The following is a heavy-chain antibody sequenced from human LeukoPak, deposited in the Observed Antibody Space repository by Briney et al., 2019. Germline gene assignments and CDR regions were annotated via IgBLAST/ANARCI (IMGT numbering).Heavy chain of an antibody. V-gene: IGHV4-39*01. D-gene: IGHD6-13*01. CDR3: ASGQRYSSSWSLFFFDY. J-gene: IGHJ4*02. CDR1: GGSISSGNYY. CDR2: IYYSGST. Sequence: PSETLSLTCTVSGGSISSGNYYWGWLRQPPGKGLEWIGSIYYSGSTYYNPSLKSRVTISVDTSKNQFSLKLSSVTAADTAVYYCASGQRYSSSWSLFFFDYWGQGTLVTVSS.